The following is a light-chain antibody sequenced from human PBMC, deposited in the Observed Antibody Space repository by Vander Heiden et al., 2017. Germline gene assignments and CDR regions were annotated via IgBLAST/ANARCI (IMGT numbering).Light chain of an antibody. CDR3: HQYYSTPWT. V-gene: IGKV4-1*01. J-gene: IGKJ1*01. CDR1: QSVLYSSNNKNY. Sequence: DIVMTQSPASLSVSLGERATINCKSSQSVLYSSNNKNYLAWYQKRPGQPPELLIYWADFTLTISSLQAEDVAVYYCHQYYSTPWTFGQGTKVEIK. CDR2: W.